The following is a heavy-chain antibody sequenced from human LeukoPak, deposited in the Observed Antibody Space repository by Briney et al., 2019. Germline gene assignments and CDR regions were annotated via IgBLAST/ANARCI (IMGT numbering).Heavy chain of an antibody. J-gene: IGHJ6*02. CDR3: ASLSSSWYYYYYGMDV. V-gene: IGHV3-66*01. D-gene: IGHD6-13*01. CDR2: IYSGGST. Sequence: GGSPRLSCAASGLTVSSNYMSWVRQAPGKGLEWVSVIYSGGSTYYADSVKGRFTISRDNSKNTLYLQMNSLRAEDTAVYYCASLSSSWYYYYYGMDVWGQGTTVTVSS. CDR1: GLTVSSNY.